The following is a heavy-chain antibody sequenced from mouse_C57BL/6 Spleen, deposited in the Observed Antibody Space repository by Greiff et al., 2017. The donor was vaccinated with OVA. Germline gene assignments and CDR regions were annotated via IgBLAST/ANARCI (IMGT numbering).Heavy chain of an antibody. CDR1: GYTFTSYW. CDR2: IYPSDSET. J-gene: IGHJ4*01. Sequence: QVQLQQPGAELVRPGSSVKLSCKASGYTFTSYWMDWVKQGPGQGLEWIGNIYPSDSETHYNQKFKDKATLTVDKSSSTAYMQLSSLTSEDSAVYYCARVANYAMDYWGQGTSVTVSS. D-gene: IGHD1-1*01. V-gene: IGHV1-61*01. CDR3: ARVANYAMDY.